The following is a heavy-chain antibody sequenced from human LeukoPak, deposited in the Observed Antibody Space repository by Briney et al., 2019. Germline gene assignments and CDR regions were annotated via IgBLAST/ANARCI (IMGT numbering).Heavy chain of an antibody. CDR2: ISGSGGST. Sequence: GGSLRLSCGASGFTISSYAMSWVRQAPGKGLEWVSDISGSGGSTYYAESVKGRFTVSRDNSKNTLYLQMNSLRAEDTAVYYCAKTDRYRYTSGWRIDYWGQGTLVTVSS. V-gene: IGHV3-23*01. D-gene: IGHD6-19*01. CDR1: GFTISSYA. J-gene: IGHJ4*02. CDR3: AKTDRYRYTSGWRIDY.